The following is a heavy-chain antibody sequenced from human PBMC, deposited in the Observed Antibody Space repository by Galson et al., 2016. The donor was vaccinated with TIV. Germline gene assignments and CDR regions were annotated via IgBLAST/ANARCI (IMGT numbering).Heavy chain of an antibody. V-gene: IGHV1-18*01. CDR3: ARDTPSSLAAATMDY. CDR1: GYIFTNFG. D-gene: IGHD6-25*01. CDR2: MSVYNGNT. J-gene: IGHJ4*02. Sequence: SVKVSCKASGYIFTNFGVSWVRQAPGQGLEWMAWMSVYNGNTHYAQSHQGRVTLTTDTSTSTAYMELRSLTSDDTAVYYCARDTPSSLAAATMDYWGQGTLVTVSS.